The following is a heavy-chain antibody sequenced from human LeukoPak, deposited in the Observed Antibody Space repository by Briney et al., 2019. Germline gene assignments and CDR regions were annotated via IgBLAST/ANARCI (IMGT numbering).Heavy chain of an antibody. CDR1: GFTFSSYA. D-gene: IGHD3-3*01. CDR2: ISGSGGST. Sequence: AGGSLRLSCAASGFTFSSYAMSWVRQAPGKGLEWVSAISGSGGSTYYADSVKGRFTISRDNSKNTLYLQMNSLRAEDTAVYYCAKADVLRFLEWSNFDYWGQGTLVTVSS. J-gene: IGHJ4*02. CDR3: AKADVLRFLEWSNFDY. V-gene: IGHV3-23*01.